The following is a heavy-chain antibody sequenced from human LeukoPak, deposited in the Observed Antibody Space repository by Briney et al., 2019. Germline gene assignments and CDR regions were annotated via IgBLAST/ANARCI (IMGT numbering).Heavy chain of an antibody. J-gene: IGHJ6*04. CDR1: GFTFSSYD. Sequence: GGSLRLSCAASGFTFSSYDMHWVRQAPGKGLEWVAVISYGGSNKYYADPVKGRFTISRDNSKNTLYLQMNSLRAEDTAVYYCGREGAVVQTTDGANNYYYGMAVWGREPTATSSS. D-gene: IGHD4/OR15-4a*01. V-gene: IGHV3-30-3*01. CDR3: GREGAVVQTTDGANNYYYGMAV. CDR2: ISYGGSNK.